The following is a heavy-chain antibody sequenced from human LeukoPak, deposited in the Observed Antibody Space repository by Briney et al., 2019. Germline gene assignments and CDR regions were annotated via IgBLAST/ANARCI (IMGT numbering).Heavy chain of an antibody. CDR2: IKQDGSEK. D-gene: IGHD3-10*01. J-gene: IGHJ4*02. CDR3: ARDVTMVRGRGLDY. CDR1: GFTFSSYW. V-gene: IGHV3-7*01. Sequence: GGSLRLSCAASGFTFSSYWISWVRQAPGKGLEWVANIKQDGSEKYYVDSVKGRFTISRDNAKNSLYLQMNSLRAEDTAVYYCARDVTMVRGRGLDYWGQGTLVTVSS.